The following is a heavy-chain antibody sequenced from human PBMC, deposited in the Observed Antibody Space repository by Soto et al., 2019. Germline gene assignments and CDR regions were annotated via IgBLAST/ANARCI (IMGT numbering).Heavy chain of an antibody. Sequence: QVQLVESGGGVVQPGRSLRLSCAASGFTFSSYAMHWVRQAPGKGLEWVAVISYDGSNKYYADSVKGRFTISRDNSKNTLYLQMNSLRAEDTAVYYCATRASIKNYYYYYGMDVWGQGTTVTVSS. CDR1: GFTFSSYA. J-gene: IGHJ6*02. CDR2: ISYDGSNK. V-gene: IGHV3-30-3*01. CDR3: ATRASIKNYYYYYGMDV.